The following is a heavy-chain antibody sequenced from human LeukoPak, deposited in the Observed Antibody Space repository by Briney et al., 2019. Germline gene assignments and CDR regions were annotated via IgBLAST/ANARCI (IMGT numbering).Heavy chain of an antibody. CDR1: GGSISSSSYY. D-gene: IGHD3-22*01. J-gene: IGHJ5*02. CDR3: ALLYYDSSGYWWFDP. Sequence: SETLSLTCTVSGGSISSSSYYWGWIRQPPGKGLEWIGSIYYSGSTYYNPSLKSRVTISVDTSKNQFSLKLSSVTAADTAVYYCALLYYDSSGYWWFDPWGQGTLVTVSS. V-gene: IGHV4-39*01. CDR2: IYYSGST.